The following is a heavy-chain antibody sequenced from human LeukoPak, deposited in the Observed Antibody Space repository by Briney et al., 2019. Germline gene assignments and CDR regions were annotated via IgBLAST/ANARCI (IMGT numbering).Heavy chain of an antibody. V-gene: IGHV4-59*01. CDR3: ARDDGSSPLDY. CDR1: GDSISSYY. CDR2: IYYSGST. Sequence: SETLSLTCTVSGDSISSYYWSWIRQPPGKGLEWIGYIYYSGSTNYNPSLKSRVTISVDTSKNQFSLKLSSVTAADTAVYYCARDDGSSPLDYWGQGTLVTVSS. D-gene: IGHD6-6*01. J-gene: IGHJ4*02.